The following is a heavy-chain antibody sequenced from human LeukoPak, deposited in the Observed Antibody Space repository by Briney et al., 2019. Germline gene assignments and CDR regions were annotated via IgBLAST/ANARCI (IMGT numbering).Heavy chain of an antibody. V-gene: IGHV3-30*03. J-gene: IGHJ3*02. CDR2: MSFDGSQ. D-gene: IGHD3-22*01. CDR3: AREGHTSGYCGAFDI. Sequence: GGSLRLSCAGSGFIFSTYAMTWVRQAPGKGLEWVAAMSFDGSQCYVDSVKGRFTISRDNSKNTVYLQMNSLGPEDTAVYYCAREGHTSGYCGAFDIWGQGTTVSVSS. CDR1: GFIFSTYA.